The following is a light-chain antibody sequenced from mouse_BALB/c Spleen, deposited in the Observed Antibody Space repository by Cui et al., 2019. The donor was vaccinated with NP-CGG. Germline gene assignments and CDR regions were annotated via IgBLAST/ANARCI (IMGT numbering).Light chain of an antibody. CDR2: GTN. V-gene: IGLV1*01. CDR1: SGTVTTSNY. CDR3: ALWYNNHWV. Sequence: QAVVTQESALTTSPGETVTFTCRSSSGTVTTSNYANWVQEKPDHLFTGLIGGTNNRTPGVPARFSGSLIGDKAALTITGAQTEDEAIYFRALWYNNHWVFGGGTKLTVL. J-gene: IGLJ1*01.